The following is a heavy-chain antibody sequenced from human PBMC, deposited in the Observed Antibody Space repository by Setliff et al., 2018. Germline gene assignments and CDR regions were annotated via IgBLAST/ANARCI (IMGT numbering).Heavy chain of an antibody. CDR3: ARNAITGTTKKYFYYLDV. V-gene: IGHV1-69*10. CDR2: TIPLLPLP. D-gene: IGHD1-7*01. CDR1: GGIFSTLA. Sequence: SVKVSCKASGGIFSTLAITWVRQAPGQGLEWMGGTIPLLPLPNYAVKFQGRVTITADKSTSTAYMELSSLTSEDTAVYYCARNAITGTTKKYFYYLDVWGQGTTVTVSS. J-gene: IGHJ6*03.